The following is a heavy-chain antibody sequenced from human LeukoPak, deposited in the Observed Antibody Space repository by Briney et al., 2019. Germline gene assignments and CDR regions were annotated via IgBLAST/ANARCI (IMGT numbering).Heavy chain of an antibody. CDR2: INPSGGST. V-gene: IGHV1-46*01. CDR1: GYTFTSYY. D-gene: IGHD2-8*01. J-gene: IGHJ5*02. Sequence: ASVKVSCKASGYTFTSYYMHWVRQAPGQGLEWMGIINPSGGSTSYAQKFQGRVTMTRDMSTSTDYMELSSLRSEDTAVYYCAREVEFNGDWFDPWGQGTLVTVSS. CDR3: AREVEFNGDWFDP.